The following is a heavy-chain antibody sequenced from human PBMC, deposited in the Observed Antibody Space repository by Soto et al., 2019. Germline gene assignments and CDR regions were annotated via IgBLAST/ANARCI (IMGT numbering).Heavy chain of an antibody. J-gene: IGHJ4*02. CDR2: INESVST. Sequence: QVQLQQWGAGLVKPSETLSLSCAVYGQSFSGHSWAWIRQPPGKGLEWIGEINESVSTYYSPSLKSLVTISADTSKIQFSLKLSSVSAADTAAYFCARGSGIVALPGELEDVKYDYWGQGTLVNVSS. V-gene: IGHV4-34*01. D-gene: IGHD1-1*01. CDR3: ARGSGIVALPGELEDVKYDY. CDR1: GQSFSGHS.